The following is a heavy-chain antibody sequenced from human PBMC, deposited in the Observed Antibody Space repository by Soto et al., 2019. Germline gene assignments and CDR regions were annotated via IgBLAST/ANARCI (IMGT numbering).Heavy chain of an antibody. D-gene: IGHD5-12*01. CDR3: AREKGYISGPKNFDY. Sequence: PSETLSLTCTVSGASISSGDYFWSWIRHSPGKGLEWIGYIYDSGSSYYNPSLKSRVTMSVDTSKNQFSLKLGSVTAADTAVYYCAREKGYISGPKNFDYWGQGTMVTV. CDR1: GASISSGDYF. CDR2: IYDSGSS. J-gene: IGHJ4*02. V-gene: IGHV4-30-4*01.